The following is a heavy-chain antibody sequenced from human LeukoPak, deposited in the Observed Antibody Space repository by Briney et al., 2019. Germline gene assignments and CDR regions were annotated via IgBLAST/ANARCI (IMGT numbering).Heavy chain of an antibody. J-gene: IGHJ4*02. CDR3: ARGFLRVSTYYYDSSGYYFDY. Sequence: SVKVSCKASGGTFSSYAISWVRQAPGQGLEWMGGIIPIFGTANYAQKFQGRVTITADESTSTAYMELSSLRSQDTAVYYCARGFLRVSTYYYDSSGYYFDYWGQGTLVTVSS. CDR1: GGTFSSYA. V-gene: IGHV1-69*13. CDR2: IIPIFGTA. D-gene: IGHD3-22*01.